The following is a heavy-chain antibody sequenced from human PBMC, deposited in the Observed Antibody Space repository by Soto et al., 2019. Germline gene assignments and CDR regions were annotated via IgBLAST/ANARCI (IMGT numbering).Heavy chain of an antibody. D-gene: IGHD2-21*01. Sequence: TGGSLRLSCAASGFTFSSYSMNWVRQAPRKGLEWVSYISSSSSTIYYADSVKGRFTISRDNAKNSLYLQMNSLRDEDTAVYYCAIGGGERAQPNDFDYWGQGTLVTVSS. J-gene: IGHJ4*02. CDR2: ISSSSSTI. V-gene: IGHV3-48*02. CDR3: AIGGGERAQPNDFDY. CDR1: GFTFSSYS.